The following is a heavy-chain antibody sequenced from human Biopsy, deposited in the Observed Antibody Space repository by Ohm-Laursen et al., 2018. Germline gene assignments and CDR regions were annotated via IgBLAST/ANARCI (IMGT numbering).Heavy chain of an antibody. CDR2: IFYRGST. V-gene: IGHV4-39*01. J-gene: IGHJ5*02. D-gene: IGHD3-22*01. Sequence: SDYWMGWVRQPPGKGLEWIGSIFYRGSTHYKPSLKSRVNISVDTSKNQFSLKLNSVTAADTAVYYCARDYDTSGYYYVSWGQGTLVTVSS. CDR1: SDY. CDR3: ARDYDTSGYYYVS.